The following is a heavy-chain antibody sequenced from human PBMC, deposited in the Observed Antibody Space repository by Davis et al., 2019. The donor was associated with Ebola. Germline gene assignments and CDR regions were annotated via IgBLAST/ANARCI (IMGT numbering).Heavy chain of an antibody. CDR2: INPNSGGT. V-gene: IGHV1-2*04. CDR1: GYTFTGYY. CDR3: ARGRVRSGYSWFDP. D-gene: IGHD3-3*01. Sequence: ASVKVSCKASGYTFTGYYMHWVRQAPGQGLEWMGWINPNSGGTNYAQKFQGWVTMTRDTSISTAYMELGRLRSDDTAVYYCARGRVRSGYSWFDPWGQGTLVTVSS. J-gene: IGHJ5*02.